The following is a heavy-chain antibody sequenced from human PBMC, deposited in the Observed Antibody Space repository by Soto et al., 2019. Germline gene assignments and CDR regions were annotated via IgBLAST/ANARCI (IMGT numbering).Heavy chain of an antibody. V-gene: IGHV1-69*06. CDR1: GGTLNSYV. CDR2: IIPLFGTT. Sequence: ASVKVSCKASGGTLNSYVIIWVRQAAGQGLEWMGGIIPLFGTTNYAQKFQARVTITADKSTSTVYMELSSLGSDDTAVYYCARAAYCGGDCYLAQFDYWGQGTLVTVSS. J-gene: IGHJ4*02. D-gene: IGHD2-21*02. CDR3: ARAAYCGGDCYLAQFDY.